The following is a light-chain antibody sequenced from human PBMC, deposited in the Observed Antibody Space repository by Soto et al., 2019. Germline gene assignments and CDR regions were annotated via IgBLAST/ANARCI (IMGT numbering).Light chain of an antibody. V-gene: IGLV1-40*01. J-gene: IGLJ3*02. CDR3: QAYDDSLTAFV. Sequence: QSVLTQPPSVSGAPGQRVTISCTGNNSNLGAGYDVHWYQQLPGAAPKLVIFGNRNRPSGVPERFSGAKSGTSASLAITGLQAEDDADYYCQAYDDSLTAFVFGGGTKLTVL. CDR1: NSNLGAGYD. CDR2: GNR.